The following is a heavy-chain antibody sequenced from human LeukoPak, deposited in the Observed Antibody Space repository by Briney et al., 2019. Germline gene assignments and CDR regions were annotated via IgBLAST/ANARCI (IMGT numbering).Heavy chain of an antibody. CDR3: ASIMAVAGPYYFDY. J-gene: IGHJ4*02. V-gene: IGHV1-3*01. Sequence: ASVKFSCKASGYTFTSYAMHWVRQAPGQRLEWMGWINAGNGNTKYSQKFQGRVTNTRDTSASTAYMELSSLRSEDTAVYYCASIMAVAGPYYFDYWGQGTLVTVSS. CDR1: GYTFTSYA. D-gene: IGHD6-19*01. CDR2: INAGNGNT.